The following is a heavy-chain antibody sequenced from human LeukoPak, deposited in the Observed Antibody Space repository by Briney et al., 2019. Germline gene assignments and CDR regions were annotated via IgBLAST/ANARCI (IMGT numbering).Heavy chain of an antibody. CDR1: GGSFSGYY. CDR3: AREGWVMVRGVTIYGMDV. J-gene: IGHJ6*02. D-gene: IGHD3-10*01. Sequence: KASETLSLTCAVYGGSFSGYYWSWIRRPPGKGLEWIGEINHSGSTNYNPSLKSRVTISVDTSKNQFSLKLSSVTAADTAVYYCAREGWVMVRGVTIYGMDVWGQGTTVTVSS. CDR2: INHSGST. V-gene: IGHV4-34*01.